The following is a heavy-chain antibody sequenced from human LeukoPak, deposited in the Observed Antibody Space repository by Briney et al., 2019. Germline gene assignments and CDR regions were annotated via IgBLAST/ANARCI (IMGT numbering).Heavy chain of an antibody. CDR1: GYSISSGYY. CDR2: IYHSGST. V-gene: IGHV4-38-2*01. J-gene: IGHJ5*02. CDR3: ATGPGGPAARTNWFDP. Sequence: PSETLSLTCAVSGYSISSGYYWGWIRQPPGKGLEWIGSIYHSGSTYYNPSLKSRVTISVDTSKNQFSLKLSSVTAADTAVYYCATGPGGPAARTNWFDPWGQGTLVTVSS. D-gene: IGHD2-2*01.